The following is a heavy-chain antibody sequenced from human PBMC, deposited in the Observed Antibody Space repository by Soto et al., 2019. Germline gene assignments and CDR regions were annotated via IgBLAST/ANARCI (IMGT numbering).Heavy chain of an antibody. CDR3: ATPPRIAARHGRGYFQH. CDR1: GGSFSGYY. J-gene: IGHJ1*01. Sequence: SETLSLTCAVYGGSFSGYYWSWIRQPPGKGLEWIGEINHSGSTNYNPSLKSRVTISVDTSKNQFSLKLSSVTAADTAVYYCATPPRIAARHGRGYFQHWGQGTLVTVSS. CDR2: INHSGST. D-gene: IGHD6-6*01. V-gene: IGHV4-34*01.